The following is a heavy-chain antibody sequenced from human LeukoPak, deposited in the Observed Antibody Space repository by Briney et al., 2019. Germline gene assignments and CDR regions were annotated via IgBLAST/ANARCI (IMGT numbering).Heavy chain of an antibody. CDR2: IYYSGST. D-gene: IGHD2-15*01. Sequence: SETLSLTCTVSGGSISSYYWSWIRQPPGKGLEWIGYIYYSGSTYYNPSLKSRVTISVDTSKNQFSLKLSSVTAADTAVYYCARDALFYCSGGSCYSVWGQGTLVTVSS. J-gene: IGHJ4*02. CDR1: GGSISSYY. CDR3: ARDALFYCSGGSCYSV. V-gene: IGHV4-59*12.